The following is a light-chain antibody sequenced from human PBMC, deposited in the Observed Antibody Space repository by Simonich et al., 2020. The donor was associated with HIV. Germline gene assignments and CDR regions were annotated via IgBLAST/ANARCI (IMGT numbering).Light chain of an antibody. J-gene: IGKJ4*01. CDR2: WAS. Sequence: DIVLTQSPGSLPVSLGEWATINCKSSQSLLYSSNNRHYLAWYQQKPGQPPKLLIYWASTRESGVPDRFSGSGSGTDFTLTISSLQAEDVAVYYCQQYYSTPLTFGGGTKVEIK. CDR3: QQYYSTPLT. V-gene: IGKV4-1*01. CDR1: QSLLYSSNNRHY.